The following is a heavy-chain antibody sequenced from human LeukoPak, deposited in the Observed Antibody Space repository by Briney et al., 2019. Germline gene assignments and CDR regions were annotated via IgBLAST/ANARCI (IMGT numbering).Heavy chain of an antibody. V-gene: IGHV1-18*01. CDR1: GYTFTSYG. Sequence: GASVKVSCKASGYTFTSYGISWVRQAPGQRLEWMGWISAYNGNTNYAQKLQGRVTMTTDTSTSTAYMELRSLRSDDTAVYYCARERGAIVATTNRAFAFDYWGQGTLVTVSS. CDR3: ARERGAIVATTNRAFAFDY. CDR2: ISAYNGNT. D-gene: IGHD5-12*01. J-gene: IGHJ4*02.